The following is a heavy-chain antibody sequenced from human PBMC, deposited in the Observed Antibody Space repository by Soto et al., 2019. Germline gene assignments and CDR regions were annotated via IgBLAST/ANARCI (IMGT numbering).Heavy chain of an antibody. Sequence: GGSLRLSCAASGFTFSSYGMHWVRQAPGKGLEWVAVISYDGSNKYYADSVKGRFTISRDNSKNTLYLQMNSLRAEDTAVYYCAKPLGGSYSGDPYYYYGMDVWGQGTTVTVSS. D-gene: IGHD1-26*01. CDR1: GFTFSSYG. J-gene: IGHJ6*02. CDR3: AKPLGGSYSGDPYYYYGMDV. V-gene: IGHV3-30*18. CDR2: ISYDGSNK.